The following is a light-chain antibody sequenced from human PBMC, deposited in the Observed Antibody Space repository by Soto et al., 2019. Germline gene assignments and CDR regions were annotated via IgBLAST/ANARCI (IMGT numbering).Light chain of an antibody. CDR3: QQRANVPHMYT. CDR2: HAS. V-gene: IGKV3-11*01. Sequence: EIVLTQSPATLSLSAGERATLSCRASQSVSSYLAWYQQKPGQVPRLLIYHASNRATGIPARFSGSGSGTDFTLTISSLEPEDFAVYYCQQRANVPHMYTFGQGTKLEIK. CDR1: QSVSSY. J-gene: IGKJ2*01.